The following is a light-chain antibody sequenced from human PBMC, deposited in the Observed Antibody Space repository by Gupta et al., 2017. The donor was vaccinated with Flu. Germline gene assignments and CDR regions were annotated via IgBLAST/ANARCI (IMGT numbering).Light chain of an antibody. Sequence: GSNIGSNGVHWYQQKPGQAPVIVVHSDCDQTSGLPGRVSGSYSRNTANLTISKVGAEDEDDYYYHVWDSSSGHPGVFGGGTKLTVL. V-gene: IGLV3-21*02. CDR2: SDC. CDR1: NIGSNG. CDR3: HVWDSSSGHPGV. J-gene: IGLJ2*01.